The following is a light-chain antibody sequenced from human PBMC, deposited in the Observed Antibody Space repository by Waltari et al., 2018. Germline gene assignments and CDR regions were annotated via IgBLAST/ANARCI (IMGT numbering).Light chain of an antibody. CDR3: SSYAVSNTFYI. CDR2: DVN. J-gene: IGLJ2*01. Sequence: QAAPTQPASVSGSPGQSVTISCTGTSSDIGYYNAVSWYQQHPGKTPKLMIYDVNKRPSDVSDRFSGSKSGNTASLTMSGLQAEDEADYYCSSYAVSNTFYIFGGGTRLTVL. CDR1: SSDIGYYNA. V-gene: IGLV2-11*01.